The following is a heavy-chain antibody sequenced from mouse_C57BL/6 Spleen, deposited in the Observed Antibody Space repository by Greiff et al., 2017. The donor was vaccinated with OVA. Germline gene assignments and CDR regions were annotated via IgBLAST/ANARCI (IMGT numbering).Heavy chain of an antibody. CDR2: IYPGSGST. Sequence: QVQLQQPGAELVKPGASVKMSCKASGYTFTSYWITWVKQRPGQGLEWIGDIYPGSGSTNYNEKFKSKATLTVDTSSSTAYMQLSSLTSEDSAVYYCSAYDYGGSEAMDCWGQGTSVTVSS. CDR3: SAYDYGGSEAMDC. V-gene: IGHV1-55*01. D-gene: IGHD2-4*01. J-gene: IGHJ4*01. CDR1: GYTFTSYW.